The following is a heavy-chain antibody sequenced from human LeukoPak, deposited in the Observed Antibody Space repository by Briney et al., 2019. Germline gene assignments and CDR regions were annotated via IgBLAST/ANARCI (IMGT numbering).Heavy chain of an antibody. CDR1: GGSISSYY. CDR2: IYYSGST. J-gene: IGHJ4*02. Sequence: PSETLSLTCTVSGGSISSYYWSWIRQPPGKGLEWIGYIYYSGSTNYNPSLKSRVTISVDTSKNQFSLKLSSVTAADTAVYYCARDLGYSSSCLWGQGTLVTVSS. CDR3: ARDLGYSSSCL. D-gene: IGHD6-13*01. V-gene: IGHV4-59*01.